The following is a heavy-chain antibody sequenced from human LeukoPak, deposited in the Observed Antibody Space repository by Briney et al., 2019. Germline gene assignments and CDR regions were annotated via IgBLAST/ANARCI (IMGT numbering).Heavy chain of an antibody. CDR2: ITISSNFI. CDR1: GFSLSSYS. J-gene: IGHJ6*02. CDR3: ARDGHGDGFLTGYSYFGMDV. D-gene: IGHD3-9*01. V-gene: IGHV3-21*01. Sequence: GGSLRLSCAASGFSLSSYSMNWVRQAPGKGLEWVSSITISSNFIYYADSVKGRFTISRDNAKSSLFLQMNSLRAEDTAVYFCARDGHGDGFLTGYSYFGMDVWGQGTTVPVSS.